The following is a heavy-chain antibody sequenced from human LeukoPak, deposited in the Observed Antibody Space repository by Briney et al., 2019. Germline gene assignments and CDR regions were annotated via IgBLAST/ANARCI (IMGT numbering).Heavy chain of an antibody. CDR2: MNPNSGNT. Sequence: ASVKVSCKTSGYTFTSYDINWVRQATGQGLEWMGWMNPNSGNTGYAQKFQGRVTITRNTSISTAYMELSSLRSDDTAVYYCATSASIAARPFDYWGQGTLVTVSS. V-gene: IGHV1-8*03. J-gene: IGHJ4*02. CDR1: GYTFTSYD. CDR3: ATSASIAARPFDY. D-gene: IGHD6-6*01.